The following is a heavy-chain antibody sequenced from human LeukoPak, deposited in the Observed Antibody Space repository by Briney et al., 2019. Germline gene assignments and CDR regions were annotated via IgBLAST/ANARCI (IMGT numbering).Heavy chain of an antibody. CDR2: INPNSGGT. J-gene: IGHJ1*01. Sequence: ASVKVSCKASGYTFIGNYMYWVRQAPGHGLEWMGWINPNSGGTNYAQKFQGRVTMTRDTSISTAYMELNRLRSDDTAVYYCARGSYDSSDFEYFHHWGQGTLVTVSS. V-gene: IGHV1-2*02. CDR1: GYTFIGNY. D-gene: IGHD3-22*01. CDR3: ARGSYDSSDFEYFHH.